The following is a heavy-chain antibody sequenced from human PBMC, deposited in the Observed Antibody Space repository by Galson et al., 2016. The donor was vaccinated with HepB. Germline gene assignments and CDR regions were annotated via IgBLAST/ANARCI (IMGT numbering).Heavy chain of an antibody. J-gene: IGHJ4*02. CDR1: GFTFSHAW. CDR3: VRGVYGDHGWFDY. D-gene: IGHD4-17*01. V-gene: IGHV3-66*02. CDR2: IYSGGAT. Sequence: SLRLSCAASGFTFSHAWMSWVRQAPGKGLEYVSVIYSGGATYYADSVKGRFTISRDNSQNSLFLQMNTLRAEDTAVYFCVRGVYGDHGWFDYWGQGTLVTVSS.